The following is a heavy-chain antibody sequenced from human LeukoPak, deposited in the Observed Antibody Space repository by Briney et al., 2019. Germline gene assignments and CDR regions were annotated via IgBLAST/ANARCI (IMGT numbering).Heavy chain of an antibody. V-gene: IGHV4-59*01. CDR1: GGSISSYY. CDR3: ARDLLNYDILTGYYYYYGTDG. Sequence: PSETLSLTCTVSGGSISSYYWSWIRQPPGKGLEWIGYIYYSGSTNYNPSLKSRVTISVDTSKNQFSLKLSSVTAADTAVYYCARDLLNYDILTGYYYYYGTDGWGQGTTVTVSS. D-gene: IGHD3-9*01. J-gene: IGHJ6*02. CDR2: IYYSGST.